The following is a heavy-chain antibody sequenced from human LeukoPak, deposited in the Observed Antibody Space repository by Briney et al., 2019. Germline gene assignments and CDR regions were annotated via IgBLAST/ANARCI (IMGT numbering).Heavy chain of an antibody. CDR3: ARTLKWFGDYKGYFDY. CDR2: INHSGST. CDR1: GGSFSGYY. V-gene: IGHV4-34*01. Sequence: PSETLSLNCAVYGGSFSGYYWSWIRQPPGKGLEWIGEINHSGSTNYNPSLKSRVTISVDTSKNQFSLKLRSVTAADTAVYYCARTLKWFGDYKGYFDYWGQGTLVTVSS. J-gene: IGHJ4*02. D-gene: IGHD3-10*01.